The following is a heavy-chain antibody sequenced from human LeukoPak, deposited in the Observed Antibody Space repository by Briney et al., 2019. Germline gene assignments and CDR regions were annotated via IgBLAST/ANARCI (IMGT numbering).Heavy chain of an antibody. J-gene: IGHJ4*02. Sequence: SETLSLTCAVYGGSFSGYDWSWIRQPPGKGLEWIGEINHSGSTNYNPSLKSRLTISVDTSKNQFSLRLTSVTAADTAVYYCARHADYGGYLDYWGQGTLVTVSS. CDR2: INHSGST. V-gene: IGHV4-34*01. CDR3: ARHADYGGYLDY. CDR1: GGSFSGYD. D-gene: IGHD4-23*01.